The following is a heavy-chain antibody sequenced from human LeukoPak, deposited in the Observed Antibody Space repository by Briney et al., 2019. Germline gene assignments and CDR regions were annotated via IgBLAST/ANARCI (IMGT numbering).Heavy chain of an antibody. CDR3: ARVPEYRSSRAYHYFGMDV. D-gene: IGHD6-13*01. CDR1: GGTFSRYV. Sequence: SVKVSCKPSGGTFSRYVISWVRQAPGQGLEWMGRITPSVGIPNHAQKIQGRVTITADKSTSIVYMELSSLRTDDTAVYWCARVPEYRSSRAYHYFGMDVWGQGTTVIVSS. CDR2: ITPSVGIP. J-gene: IGHJ6*02. V-gene: IGHV1-69*04.